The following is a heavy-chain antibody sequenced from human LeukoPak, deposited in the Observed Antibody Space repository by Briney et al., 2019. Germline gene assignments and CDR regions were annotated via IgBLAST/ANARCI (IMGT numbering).Heavy chain of an antibody. Sequence: ASVKVSCKVSGYTLTELSMHWVRQAPGKGLEWMGWINTNTGNPTYAQGFTGRFVFSLDTSDSTAYLQISSLKAEDTAVYYCARDEGYSGYDYRRYYFDYWGQGTLVTVSS. D-gene: IGHD5-12*01. CDR2: INTNTGNP. CDR3: ARDEGYSGYDYRRYYFDY. CDR1: GYTLTELS. J-gene: IGHJ4*02. V-gene: IGHV7-4-1*02.